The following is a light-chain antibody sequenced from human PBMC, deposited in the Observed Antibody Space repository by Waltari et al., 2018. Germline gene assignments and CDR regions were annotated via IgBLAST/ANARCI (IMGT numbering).Light chain of an antibody. J-gene: IGLJ2*01. CDR3: CSYASGSTFV. CDR1: RGDVGAYNL. Sequence: QSALTQPASVSGSPGQSITISCTGTRGDVGAYNLVSWYQQHRGKAPKLMIYEVNKRPSGVVSRFSGSKSGNTASLTVSGLQAEDEADYYCCSYASGSTFVFGGGTKLIVL. V-gene: IGLV2-23*02. CDR2: EVN.